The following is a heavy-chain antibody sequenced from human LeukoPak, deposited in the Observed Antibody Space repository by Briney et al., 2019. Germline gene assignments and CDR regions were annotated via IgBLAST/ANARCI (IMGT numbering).Heavy chain of an antibody. J-gene: IGHJ4*02. CDR2: IYYSGST. CDR3: ARAPWGRSDFWSGHPYYFDY. D-gene: IGHD3-3*01. Sequence: PSETLSLTCTVSGGSIGSYYWSWIRQPPGKGLEWIGYIYYSGSTNHNPSLKSRVTISVDTSKNQFSLRLSSVTAADTAVYYCARAPWGRSDFWSGHPYYFDYWGQGTLVTVSS. CDR1: GGSIGSYY. V-gene: IGHV4-59*01.